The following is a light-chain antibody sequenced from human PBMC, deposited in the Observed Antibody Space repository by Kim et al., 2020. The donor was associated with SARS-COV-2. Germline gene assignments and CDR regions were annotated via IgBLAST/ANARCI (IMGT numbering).Light chain of an antibody. CDR1: SGNIASSY. V-gene: IGLV6-57*01. Sequence: NFMLTQPHSVSESPGKTVSISCTRSSGNIASSYVQWYQQRPGSSPTTLIYEDNQRTPGVPERFSGSVDSSSNSASLTISGLKTEDEADYFCQSYDDFNRVFGGGTKLIVL. CDR3: QSYDDFNRV. J-gene: IGLJ3*02. CDR2: EDN.